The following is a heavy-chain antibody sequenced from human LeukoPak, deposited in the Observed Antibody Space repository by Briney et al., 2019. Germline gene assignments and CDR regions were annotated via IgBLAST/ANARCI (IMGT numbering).Heavy chain of an antibody. CDR1: GGSISSGSYY. D-gene: IGHD4-23*01. CDR3: ARVGLGGISFFDP. J-gene: IGHJ5*02. V-gene: IGHV4-61*02. CDR2: IYSSGST. Sequence: SQTLSLTCTVSGGSISSGSYYWSWIRQPAGKGLEWIGRIYSSGSTNYNPSLKSRVTMSVDTPKNQFSLKLSSVAAADTAVYYCARVGLGGISFFDPWGQGTLVTVSS.